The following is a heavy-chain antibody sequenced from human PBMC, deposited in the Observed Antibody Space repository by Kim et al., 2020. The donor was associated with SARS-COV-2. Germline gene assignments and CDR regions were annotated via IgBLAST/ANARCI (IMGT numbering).Heavy chain of an antibody. Sequence: AQKFQGRVTMTRDTSTSTVYMELSSLRSEDTAVYYCARDWTYDSSGYRDYWGQGTLVTVSS. CDR3: ARDWTYDSSGYRDY. V-gene: IGHV1-46*01. D-gene: IGHD3-22*01. J-gene: IGHJ4*02.